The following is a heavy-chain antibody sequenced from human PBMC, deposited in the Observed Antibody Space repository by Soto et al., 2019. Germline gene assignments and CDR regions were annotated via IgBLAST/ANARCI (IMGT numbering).Heavy chain of an antibody. CDR1: GFAFRSFA. CDR3: ARDSPSCTSTSCLFDR. V-gene: IGHV3-48*02. J-gene: IGHJ4*02. D-gene: IGHD2-2*01. Sequence: EVQLVESGGDLVNPGGSLRLSCAASGFAFRSFAMNWAPKAPGKGLEWLPSVSPSGSAIYYADSGKGRFTVSRDNFKNLVFLQVNSLRDEDTAVYFCARDSPSCTSTSCLFDRWGQGTLVTVSS. CDR2: VSPSGSAI.